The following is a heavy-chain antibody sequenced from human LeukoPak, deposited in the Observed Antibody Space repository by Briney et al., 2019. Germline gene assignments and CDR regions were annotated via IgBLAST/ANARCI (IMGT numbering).Heavy chain of an antibody. D-gene: IGHD6-13*01. CDR2: INPSGGST. CDR1: GYTFTSYY. Sequence: ASVKVSCKASGYTFTSYYMHWVRQAPGQGLEWMGIINPSGGSTSYVQKFQGRVTMTRDTSTSTVYMELSSLRSEDTAVYYCAGDPSGQQLVEVWFDPWGQGTLVTVSS. V-gene: IGHV1-46*01. J-gene: IGHJ5*02. CDR3: AGDPSGQQLVEVWFDP.